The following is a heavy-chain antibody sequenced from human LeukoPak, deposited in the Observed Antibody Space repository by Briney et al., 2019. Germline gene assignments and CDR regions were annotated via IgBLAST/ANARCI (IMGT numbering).Heavy chain of an antibody. CDR3: VKLSYYDFWSGYPSD. V-gene: IGHV1-18*04. CDR1: GYTFTDYY. CDR2: ISAYNGNT. D-gene: IGHD3-3*01. Sequence: ASVKVSCKASGYTFTDYYMHWVRQAPGQGLEWMGWISAYNGNTNYAQKLQGRVTMTTDTSTSTAYMELRSLRSDDTAVYYCVKLSYYDFWSGYPSDWGQGTLVTVSS. J-gene: IGHJ4*02.